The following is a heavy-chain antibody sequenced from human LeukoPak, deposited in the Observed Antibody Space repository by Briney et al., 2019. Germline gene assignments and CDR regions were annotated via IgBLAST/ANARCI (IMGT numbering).Heavy chain of an antibody. J-gene: IGHJ4*02. CDR2: ISWNSGYI. Sequence: GGSLRLSCAASGFTFDDHAMHWVRQAPGKGLEWVSGISWNSGYIGYADSVKGRFTISRDNAKNSLYLQMNSLRGEDTAFYYCAKVESYSYGYFDSWGQGTLVTVSS. CDR3: AKVESYSYGYFDS. CDR1: GFTFDDHA. V-gene: IGHV3-9*01. D-gene: IGHD5-18*01.